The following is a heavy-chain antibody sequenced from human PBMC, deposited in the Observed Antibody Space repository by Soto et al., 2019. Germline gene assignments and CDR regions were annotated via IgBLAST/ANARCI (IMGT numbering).Heavy chain of an antibody. Sequence: PSETLSLTCTVSGGSISSSSYYWGWIRQPPGKGLEWIGSFYYSGSTYYNPSLKSRVTISVDTSKNQFSLKLSSVTAADTAVYYCARHPMYSSSSGFDDYYGMDVWGQGTTVTVSS. V-gene: IGHV4-39*01. J-gene: IGHJ6*02. CDR2: FYYSGST. CDR1: GGSISSSSYY. CDR3: ARHPMYSSSSGFDDYYGMDV. D-gene: IGHD6-6*01.